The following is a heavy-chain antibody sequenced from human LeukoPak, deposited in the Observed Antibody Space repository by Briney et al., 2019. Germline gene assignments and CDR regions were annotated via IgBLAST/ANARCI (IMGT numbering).Heavy chain of an antibody. CDR1: GGSISSYY. V-gene: IGHV4-59*01. CDR2: IYYSGST. Sequence: SETLSLTCTVSGGSISSYYWSWIRQPPGRGLEWIGYIYYSGSTDYNPSFQSRVSISVDTSKKQFSLKLSSVTAADTAVYYCARDESFRYSSSSGVPDYYYYYMDVWGKGTTVTVSS. CDR3: ARDESFRYSSSSGVPDYYYYYMDV. J-gene: IGHJ6*03. D-gene: IGHD6-6*01.